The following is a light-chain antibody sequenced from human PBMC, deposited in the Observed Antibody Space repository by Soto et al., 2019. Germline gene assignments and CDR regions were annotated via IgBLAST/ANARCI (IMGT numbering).Light chain of an antibody. J-gene: IGKJ1*01. CDR3: HQRSNWPRT. CDR2: DAS. CDR1: QSVSSY. Sequence: EIVLTQSPGTLSLSPGERATLSCRASQSVSSYLAWYQQKPGQAPRLLIYDASNRATGIPARFSGSGSGTDFTLTISSLEAEDSAVYYCHQRSNWPRTFGQGTKVDIK. V-gene: IGKV3-11*01.